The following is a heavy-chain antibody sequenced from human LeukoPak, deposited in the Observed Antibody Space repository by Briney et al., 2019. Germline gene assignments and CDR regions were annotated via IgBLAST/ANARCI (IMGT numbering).Heavy chain of an antibody. J-gene: IGHJ5*02. V-gene: IGHV3-33*01. CDR1: GFTFSSYG. CDR2: IWYDGSNK. Sequence: GGSLRLSCAASGFTFSSYGMHWVRQAPGKGLEWVAVIWYDGSNKYYADSVKGRSTISRDNSKNTLYLQMNSLRAEDTAVYYCARENIAAAAPGVDNWFDPWGQGTLVTVSS. CDR3: ARENIAAAAPGVDNWFDP. D-gene: IGHD6-13*01.